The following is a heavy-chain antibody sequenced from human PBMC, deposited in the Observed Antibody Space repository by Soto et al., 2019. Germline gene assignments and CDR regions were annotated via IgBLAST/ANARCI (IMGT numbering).Heavy chain of an antibody. Sequence: ASVKVSCKASGYTFTSYDIIWVRQAPGQGLEWMGWISAYNGNTNYAQKLQGRVTMTTDTSTSTAYMELRSLRSDDTAVYYCARVTGYSSGWYAFDIWGQGTMVTVSS. CDR1: GYTFTSYD. J-gene: IGHJ3*02. CDR3: ARVTGYSSGWYAFDI. CDR2: ISAYNGNT. V-gene: IGHV1-18*01. D-gene: IGHD6-19*01.